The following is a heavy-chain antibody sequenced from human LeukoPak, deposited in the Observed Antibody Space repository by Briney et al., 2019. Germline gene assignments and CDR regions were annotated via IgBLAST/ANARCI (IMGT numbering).Heavy chain of an antibody. D-gene: IGHD4-17*01. CDR1: GGSISSGGYY. V-gene: IGHV4-31*03. J-gene: IGHJ4*02. CDR3: ASSTPVTTTYSFDY. Sequence: PSETLSLTCTVSGGSISSGGYYWSWIRPHPGKGLEWIGYIYYSGSTYYNPSLKSRVTISVDTSKNQFSLKLSSVTAADTAVYYCASSTPVTTTYSFDYWGQGTLVTVSS. CDR2: IYYSGST.